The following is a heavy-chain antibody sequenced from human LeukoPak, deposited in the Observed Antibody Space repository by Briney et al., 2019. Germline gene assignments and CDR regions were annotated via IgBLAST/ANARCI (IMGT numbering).Heavy chain of an antibody. V-gene: IGHV3-23*01. J-gene: IGHJ6*03. Sequence: GGSLRLSCAASGFTFSSYAMSWVRQAPGKGLEWVSAINGSGGSTYYADSVKGRFTISRDNSKNTLYLQMNSLRAEDTTVYYCANCRGSYYYYMDVWGKGTTVTVSS. CDR2: INGSGGST. CDR1: GFTFSSYA. D-gene: IGHD1-26*01. CDR3: ANCRGSYYYYMDV.